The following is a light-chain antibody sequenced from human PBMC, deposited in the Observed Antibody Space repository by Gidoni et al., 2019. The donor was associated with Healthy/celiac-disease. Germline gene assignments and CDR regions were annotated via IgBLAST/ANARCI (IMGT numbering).Light chain of an antibody. CDR2: DAS. CDR3: QQRSNWPLIT. Sequence: EIVLTQSPATLSLSPGERATLPCRASQSVSSYLAWYQPKPGQAPRLLIYDASNRATGIPARFSGSGSGTDFTLTISSLEPEDFAVYYCQQRSNWPLITFGQGTRLEIK. J-gene: IGKJ5*01. V-gene: IGKV3-11*01. CDR1: QSVSSY.